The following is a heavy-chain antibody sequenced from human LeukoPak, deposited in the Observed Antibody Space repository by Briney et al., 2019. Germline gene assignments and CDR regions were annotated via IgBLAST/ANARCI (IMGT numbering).Heavy chain of an antibody. V-gene: IGHV4-59*01. J-gene: IGHJ4*02. D-gene: IGHD3-22*01. CDR1: GGSISSYY. CDR3: AREALNAYDSSGYYA. CDR2: IYYSGST. Sequence: SSETLSLTCTVSGGSISSYYWSWIRQPPGKGLEWIGYIYYSGSTNYNPSLKSRVTISVDTSKNQFSLKLSSVTAADTVVYYCAREALNAYDSSGYYAWGQGTLVTVSS.